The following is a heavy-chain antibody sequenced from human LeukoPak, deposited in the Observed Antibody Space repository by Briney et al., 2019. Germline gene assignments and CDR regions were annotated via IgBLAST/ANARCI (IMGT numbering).Heavy chain of an antibody. CDR3: VKDESTGGVAPGYFHGLGV. CDR1: GFTFSSYS. D-gene: IGHD3-16*01. J-gene: IGHJ6*02. Sequence: GGSLRLSCAASGFTFSSYSMIWVRQAPGKGLEWVSSFSSRSTYIYFADSVKGRFTISRDNAKNSLFLQMDRLRVEDTALYYCVKDESTGGVAPGYFHGLGVWGQGTTVTVSS. V-gene: IGHV3-21*04. CDR2: FSSRSTYI.